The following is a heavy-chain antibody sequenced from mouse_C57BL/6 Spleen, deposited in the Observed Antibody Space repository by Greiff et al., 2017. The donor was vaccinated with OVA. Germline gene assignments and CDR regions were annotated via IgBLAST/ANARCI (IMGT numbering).Heavy chain of an antibody. CDR3: ARYPPGAKDD. CDR2: IHPNSGST. J-gene: IGHJ4*01. V-gene: IGHV1-64*01. CDR1: GYTFTSYW. Sequence: QVQLQQPGAELVKPGASVKLSCKASGYTFTSYWMHWVKQRPGQGLEWIGMIHPNSGSTNYNEKFKSKATLTVDKSSSTAYMQLSSLTSEDSAVYYGARYPPGAKDDWGQGTSVTVAS.